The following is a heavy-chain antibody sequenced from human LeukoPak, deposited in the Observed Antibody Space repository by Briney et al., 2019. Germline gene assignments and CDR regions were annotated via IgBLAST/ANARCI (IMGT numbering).Heavy chain of an antibody. J-gene: IGHJ4*02. D-gene: IGHD4-11*01. CDR1: GGSLSSRTHY. CDR2: IYHSGST. CDR3: ACPYSASYNS. V-gene: IGHV4-39*01. Sequence: PSETLSLTCTVSGGSLSSRTHYWNWIRQPPGKGLEWIASIYHSGSTYYNASLQSRVTISVDTSKNQFSLRLTSVTAADTAVYYCACPYSASYNSWDPGTLVTVSS.